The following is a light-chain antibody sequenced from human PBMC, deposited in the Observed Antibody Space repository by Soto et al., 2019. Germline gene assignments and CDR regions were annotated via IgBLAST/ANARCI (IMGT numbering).Light chain of an antibody. J-gene: IGLJ1*01. CDR3: SSYTSISTLYV. CDR1: SSDVGGYNY. Sequence: QSALTQPASVSVSPGQSITISCTGTSSDVGGYNYVSWYPQHPGKVPKLMIYDVSNRPSGVSNRFSGSKSGNTASLTISGLQAEDEADYYCSSYTSISTLYVFGTGTKLTVL. V-gene: IGLV2-14*01. CDR2: DVS.